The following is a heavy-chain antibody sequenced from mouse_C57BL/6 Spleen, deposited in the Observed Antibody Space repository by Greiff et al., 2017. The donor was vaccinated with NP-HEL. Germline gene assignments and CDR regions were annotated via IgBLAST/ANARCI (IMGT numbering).Heavy chain of an antibody. D-gene: IGHD2-5*01. J-gene: IGHJ1*03. CDR1: GYTFTSYW. V-gene: IGHV1-52*01. Sequence: QVHVKQPGAELVRPGSSVKLSCKASGYTFTSYWMHWVKQRPIQGLEWIGNIDPSDSETHYNQKFKDKATLTVDKSSSTAYMQLSSLTSEDSAVYYCARRVYSNYGYWYFDVWGTGTTVTVSS. CDR3: ARRVYSNYGYWYFDV. CDR2: IDPSDSET.